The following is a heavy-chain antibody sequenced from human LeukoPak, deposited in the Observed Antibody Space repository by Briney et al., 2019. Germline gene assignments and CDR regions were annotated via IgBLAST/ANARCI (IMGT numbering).Heavy chain of an antibody. CDR1: GYTFTGYY. V-gene: IGHV1-2*06. D-gene: IGHD2-8*01. J-gene: IGHJ4*02. Sequence: ASVTVSCKASGYTFTGYYIYWVRQAPGQGLEWMGRINPNSGGTNYAQKFQGRVTMTRDTSISTAYMEVTSLTSDASAVYYCARDPWSVCGVDSWGQGTLVTVSS. CDR2: INPNSGGT. CDR3: ARDPWSVCGVDS.